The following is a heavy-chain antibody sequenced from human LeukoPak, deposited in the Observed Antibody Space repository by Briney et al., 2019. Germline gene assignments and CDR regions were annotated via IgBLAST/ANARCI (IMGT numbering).Heavy chain of an antibody. CDR2: IYYSGST. Sequence: SQTLSITCTVSGGSISSGDYYWSWIRQPPGKGLEWIGYIYYSGSTYYNPSLKSRVTISVDTSKNQFSLKLSSVTAADTAVYYCARAGTGGANFDYWGQGTLVTVSS. D-gene: IGHD3-16*01. V-gene: IGHV4-30-4*01. CDR3: ARAGTGGANFDY. CDR1: GGSISSGDYY. J-gene: IGHJ4*02.